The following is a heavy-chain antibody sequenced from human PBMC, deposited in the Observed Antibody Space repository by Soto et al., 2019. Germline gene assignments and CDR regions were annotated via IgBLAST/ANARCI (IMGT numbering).Heavy chain of an antibody. D-gene: IGHD4-4*01. CDR2: IIPIFGTA. CDR3: ARPMTTLTHNWFDP. CDR1: GGTFSSYA. Sequence: ASVKVSCKASGGTFSSYAISWVRQAPGQGLEWMGGIIPIFGTANYAQKFQGRVTITADESTSTAYMELSSLRSEDTAVYYCARPMTTLTHNWFDPWGQGTLVTVSS. V-gene: IGHV1-69*13. J-gene: IGHJ5*02.